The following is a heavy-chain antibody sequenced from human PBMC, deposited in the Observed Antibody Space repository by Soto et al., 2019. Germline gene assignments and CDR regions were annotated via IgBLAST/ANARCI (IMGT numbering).Heavy chain of an antibody. CDR2: IIPIFGTA. CDR3: ARNLPGRPNDY. V-gene: IGHV1-69*01. CDR1: GGTFSSYA. Sequence: QVQMVQSGDEVKKPGSSVKVSCKASGGTFSSYAISWVRQATGQGLEWMGGIIPIFGTANYAQKCQGRVTITADQTTSTAYMELSSLRSEETAVYYCARNLPGRPNDYLGQGTLVTASS. J-gene: IGHJ4*02.